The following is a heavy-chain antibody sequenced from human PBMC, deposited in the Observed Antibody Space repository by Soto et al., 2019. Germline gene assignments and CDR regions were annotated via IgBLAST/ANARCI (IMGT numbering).Heavy chain of an antibody. J-gene: IGHJ4*02. CDR1: GFIFSSYA. V-gene: IGHV3-23*01. Sequence: PGGALRHSCPSSGFIFSSYAMSWFRQAPGKGLQWVSAISGSGGSTYYADSVKGRFTIPRVNSKNTPYLQMNSLRPEDTSVDYCANDWDQLTDDDWGQGTPV. D-gene: IGHD1-1*01. CDR3: ANDWDQLTDDD. CDR2: ISGSGGST.